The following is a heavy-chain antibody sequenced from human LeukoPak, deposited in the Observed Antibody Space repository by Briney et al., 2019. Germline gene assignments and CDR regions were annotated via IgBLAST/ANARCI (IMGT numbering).Heavy chain of an antibody. CDR3: ASDSFDYYGSGSYSVDY. J-gene: IGHJ4*02. CDR2: FRYSGNT. Sequence: SETLSLTCTVSGGSISSSSYYWGWIRQTPGKGLEWIESFRYSGNTYYNPSLKSRVTISVDTSKNQFSLKLSSVTAADAAVYYCASDSFDYYGSGSYSVDYWGQGTLVTVSS. V-gene: IGHV4-39*07. CDR1: GGSISSSSYY. D-gene: IGHD3-10*01.